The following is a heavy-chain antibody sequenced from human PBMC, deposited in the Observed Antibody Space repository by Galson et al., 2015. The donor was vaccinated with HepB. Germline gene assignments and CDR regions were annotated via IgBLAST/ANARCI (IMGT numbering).Heavy chain of an antibody. J-gene: IGHJ4*02. V-gene: IGHV1-69*13. CDR1: GDTFSTYP. CDR3: ATGGSCGGDCYNYYFDF. Sequence: SVKVSCKASGDTFSTYPITWVRQAPGQGLDWMGGIIPIFPTPTYAPKFQGGVTLTADESTSTIYMELSSLRPDDTAVYYCATGGSCGGDCYNYYFDFWGQGTLVTVSS. CDR2: IIPIFPTP. D-gene: IGHD2-21*02.